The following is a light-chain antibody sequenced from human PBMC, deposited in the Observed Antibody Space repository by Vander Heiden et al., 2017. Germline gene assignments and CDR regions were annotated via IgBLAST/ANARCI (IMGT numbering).Light chain of an antibody. V-gene: IGLV1-40*01. CDR2: GNS. J-gene: IGLJ2*01. CDR3: QSYDSSLSGVV. Sequence: QSVLTQPPSVSGPPGPRVTISCTGSSSNIGAHYDVHWYQQLPGTAPKLLIYGNSNRPSGVPDRFSGSKSGTSASLAITGLQAEDEADYYCQSYDSSLSGVVFGGGTKLTVL. CDR1: SSNIGAHYD.